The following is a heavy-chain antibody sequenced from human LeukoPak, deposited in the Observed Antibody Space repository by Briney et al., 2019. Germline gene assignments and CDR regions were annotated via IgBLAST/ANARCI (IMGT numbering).Heavy chain of an antibody. CDR3: AKGWSSGYYYAVEC. D-gene: IGHD3-22*01. V-gene: IGHV3-23*01. CDR1: GFTFSSYA. CDR2: ISGSCGST. Sequence: QPGGSLRLSRSASGFTFSSYAMSWVGQAPRKGLDWVSAISGSCGSTCDADSVKGRFAISRDNCKNTLYLQMNSLKAEGTAVYYCAKGWSSGYYYAVECWGQGTLVTVSS. J-gene: IGHJ4*02.